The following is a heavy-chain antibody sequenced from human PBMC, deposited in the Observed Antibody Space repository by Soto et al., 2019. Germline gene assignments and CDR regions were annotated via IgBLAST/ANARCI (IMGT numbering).Heavy chain of an antibody. V-gene: IGHV3-23*01. D-gene: IGHD3-10*01. J-gene: IGHJ6*02. CDR2: ISDSGGST. CDR3: EKEGFRGINYYYGMDV. CDR1: GVTFGSYA. Sequence: GGSLRLSCAASGVTFGSYAMNWVHQAPGKGLEWVAGISDSGGSTYYADSEKGRFIISRDNYKHSLYLPMTGPSTEDTGIYYCEKEGFRGINYYYGMDVWGQGTMVTVSS.